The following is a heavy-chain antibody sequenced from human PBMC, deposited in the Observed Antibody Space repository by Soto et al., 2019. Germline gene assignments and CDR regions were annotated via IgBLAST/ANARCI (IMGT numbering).Heavy chain of an antibody. D-gene: IGHD3-16*01. CDR3: AGGRDS. CDR1: GGSVSSGGHY. Sequence: PSETLSLTCTVSGGSVSSGGHYWSWIRQHPGQGLEWIGYIYNSGSTSYNPSLESRVIISVDTSKNLFSLKLSSVTAADTAVYYCAGGRDSWGQGTLVTVSS. V-gene: IGHV4-31*03. CDR2: IYNSGST. J-gene: IGHJ4*02.